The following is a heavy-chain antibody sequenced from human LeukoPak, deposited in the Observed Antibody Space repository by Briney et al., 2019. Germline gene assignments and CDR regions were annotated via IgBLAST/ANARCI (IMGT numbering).Heavy chain of an antibody. D-gene: IGHD2-21*01. V-gene: IGHV3-15*01. CDR2: IKSKPDVETA. J-gene: IGHJ4*02. CDR3: STGKDCDS. Sequence: WSRQPPGKGLEWVGRIKSKPDVETADYAAPVKCRFTISRDDSKNTVWLQMNSLKIEDTAVYYCSTGKDCDSWGQGTLVTVSS.